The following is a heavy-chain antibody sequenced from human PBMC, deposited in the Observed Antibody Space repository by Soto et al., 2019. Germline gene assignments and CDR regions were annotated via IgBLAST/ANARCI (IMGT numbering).Heavy chain of an antibody. V-gene: IGHV1-18*01. D-gene: IGHD2-2*01. J-gene: IGHJ4*02. CDR1: GYTFTSNG. CDR3: ARASGSSTYFYY. Sequence: QVQLVQSGAEVKEPGASVKVSCKASGYTFTSNGISWVRQAPGQGLEWMGWISPYNGNTNYAHKLQGRVTMTTDTSTGTAYMDLRSLRSDDTALYYCARASGSSTYFYYWGQGTLVTVSS. CDR2: ISPYNGNT.